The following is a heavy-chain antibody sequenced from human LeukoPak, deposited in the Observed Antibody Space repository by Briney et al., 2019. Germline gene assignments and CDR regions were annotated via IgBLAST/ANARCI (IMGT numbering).Heavy chain of an antibody. CDR3: ARYGYYYDSSGPRAAFDI. CDR1: GFSFTNYW. V-gene: IGHV5-51*01. CDR2: IYPGDSDT. D-gene: IGHD3-22*01. J-gene: IGHJ3*02. Sequence: GESLKISCKTSGFSFTNYWIGWVRQMPGKGLEWMGIIYPGDSDTRYSPSFQGQVTISADKSISTAYLQWSSLKASDTAMYYCARYGYYYDSSGPRAAFDIWGQGTMVTVSS.